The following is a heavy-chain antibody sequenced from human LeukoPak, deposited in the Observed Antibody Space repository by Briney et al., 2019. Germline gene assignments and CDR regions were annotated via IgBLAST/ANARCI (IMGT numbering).Heavy chain of an antibody. CDR3: ARAGIAAAADDY. D-gene: IGHD6-13*01. J-gene: IGHJ4*02. CDR1: GFTFSSYS. Sequence: GGSLRLFCAASGFTFSSYSMNWVRQAPGKGLEWVSSISSSSSYIYYADSVKGRFTISRDNAKNSLYLQMDSLRAEDTVVYYCARAGIAAAADDYWGQGTLVTVSS. CDR2: ISSSSSYI. V-gene: IGHV3-21*01.